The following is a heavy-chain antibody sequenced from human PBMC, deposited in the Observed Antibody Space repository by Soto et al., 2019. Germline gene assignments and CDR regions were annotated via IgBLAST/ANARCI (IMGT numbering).Heavy chain of an antibody. V-gene: IGHV3-30*18. D-gene: IGHD1-7*01. J-gene: IGHJ4*02. CDR1: GFTFSTYG. Sequence: PGGSLRLSCAASGFTFSTYGMHWVRQAPGKGLEWVTVISPDGSYKYYADSVKGRFTISRDNSESTLYLQMNSLRPEDTAVYYCAKDVTGSTPYWGQGTLVTVSS. CDR2: ISPDGSYK. CDR3: AKDVTGSTPY.